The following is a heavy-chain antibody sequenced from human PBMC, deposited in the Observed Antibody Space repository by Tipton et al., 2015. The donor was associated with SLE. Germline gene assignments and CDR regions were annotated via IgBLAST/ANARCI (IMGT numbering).Heavy chain of an antibody. J-gene: IGHJ1*01. Sequence: QLVQSGGGLVQPGGSLRLSCAASGFTFTNHWMNWVRQAPGKGLEWLANIKQDGSEKYYVDSVKGRFTISRDNAKNSVYLQMNSLKVEDTGVYYCARRSSSNWYFRHWGQGTLVTVSS. D-gene: IGHD6-13*01. CDR2: IKQDGSEK. V-gene: IGHV3-7*01. CDR1: GFTFTNHW. CDR3: ARRSSSNWYFRH.